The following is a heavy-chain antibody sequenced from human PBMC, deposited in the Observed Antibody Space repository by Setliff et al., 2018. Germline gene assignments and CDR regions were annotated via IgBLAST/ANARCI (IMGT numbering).Heavy chain of an antibody. D-gene: IGHD2-2*01. CDR2: IKEDGSEK. J-gene: IGHJ4*02. CDR3: AKDWNPSTYWYTDYFDS. V-gene: IGHV3-7*03. CDR1: GFTFNTYW. Sequence: GGSLRLSCAGSGFTFNTYWMSWVRQAPGKGLEWVANIKEDGSEKYYVGSVKGRFTISRDNAKNTLYLQMNSLRAEDTAIYYCAKDWNPSTYWYTDYFDSWGQGTLVTVSS.